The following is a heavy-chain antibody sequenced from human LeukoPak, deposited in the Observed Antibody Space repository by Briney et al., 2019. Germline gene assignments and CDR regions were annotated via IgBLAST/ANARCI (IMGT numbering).Heavy chain of an antibody. D-gene: IGHD3-22*01. J-gene: IGHJ4*02. CDR2: IIPIFGTA. CDR1: GGTFSSYA. V-gene: IGHV1-69*05. CDR3: ARDYYDSSGYYYAHDY. Sequence: SVKVSCKASGGTFSSYAISWVRQAPGQGLEWMGRIIPIFGTANYAQKFQGRVTITTDESTSTAYMELSSLRSEDTAVYYCARDYYDSSGYYYAHDYWGQGALVTVSS.